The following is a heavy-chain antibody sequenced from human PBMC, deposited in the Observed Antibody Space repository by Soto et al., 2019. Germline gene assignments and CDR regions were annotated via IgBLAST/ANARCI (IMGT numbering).Heavy chain of an antibody. CDR3: ARDNKDYGGNVDYGMDV. CDR2: IWYDGSNK. CDR1: GFTFSSYG. J-gene: IGHJ6*02. Sequence: FPRLSFAASGFTFSSYGMHWVRQAPGKGLEWVAVIWYDGSNKYYADSVKGRFTISRDNSKNTLYLQMNSLRAEDTAVYYCARDNKDYGGNVDYGMDVWGQGTMVTVSS. D-gene: IGHD4-17*01. V-gene: IGHV3-33*01.